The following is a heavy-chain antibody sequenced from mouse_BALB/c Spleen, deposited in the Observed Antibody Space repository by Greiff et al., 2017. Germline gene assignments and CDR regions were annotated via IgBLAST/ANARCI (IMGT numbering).Heavy chain of an antibody. CDR2: ISNGGGST. D-gene: IGHD2-14*01. CDR1: GFTFSSYT. V-gene: IGHV5-12-2*01. Sequence: EVKVVESGGGLVQPGGSLKLSCAASGFTFSSYTMSWVRQTPEKRLEWVAYISNGGGSTYYPDTVKGRFTISRDNAKNTLYLQMSSLKSEDTAMYYCARGGRYDGFAYWGQGTLVTVSA. CDR3: ARGGRYDGFAY. J-gene: IGHJ3*01.